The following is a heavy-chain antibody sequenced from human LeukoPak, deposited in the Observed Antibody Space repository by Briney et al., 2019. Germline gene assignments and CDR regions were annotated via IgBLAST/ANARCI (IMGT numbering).Heavy chain of an antibody. V-gene: IGHV3-53*01. D-gene: IGHD2-15*01. Sequence: GGSLRLSCAASGFIVSKTYMTWVRQAPGKRLEWVSIIYGGGSTWYADSVEGRFTISRDDAKNMLFLQMNSLRGEDTAVYHCVRGGPSTWSWGQGTLVTVSS. CDR3: VRGGPSTWS. J-gene: IGHJ5*02. CDR1: GFIVSKTY. CDR2: IYGGGST.